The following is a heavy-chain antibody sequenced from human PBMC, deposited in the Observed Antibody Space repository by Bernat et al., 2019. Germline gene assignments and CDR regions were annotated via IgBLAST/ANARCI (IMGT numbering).Heavy chain of an antibody. Sequence: QVQLQESGPGLVKPSQTLSLTCTVSGGSISSGGYYWSWIRQHPGKGLEWIGYIYYSGSTYYNPSLKSRVTISVDTSKYQFSLKLSSVTPADTAVYYCAREVDTAMADYYYYYGMDVWGRGTTVTVSS. CDR2: IYYSGST. CDR1: GGSISSGGYY. D-gene: IGHD5-18*01. CDR3: AREVDTAMADYYYYYGMDV. V-gene: IGHV4-31*03. J-gene: IGHJ6*02.